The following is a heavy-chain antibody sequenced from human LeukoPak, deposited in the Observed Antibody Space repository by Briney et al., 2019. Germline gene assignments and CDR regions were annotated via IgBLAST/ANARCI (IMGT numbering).Heavy chain of an antibody. CDR3: ARVAKADWFDP. CDR2: IYYSGST. D-gene: IGHD2-15*01. J-gene: IGHJ5*02. CDR1: GGSISSYY. Sequence: SETLSLTCTVSGGSISSYYCSWIRQPPGRGLEWIGYIYYSGSTNYNPSLKSRVTISVDTSKNQFSLKLSSVTAADTAVYYCARVAKADWFDPWGQGTLVTVSS. V-gene: IGHV4-59*08.